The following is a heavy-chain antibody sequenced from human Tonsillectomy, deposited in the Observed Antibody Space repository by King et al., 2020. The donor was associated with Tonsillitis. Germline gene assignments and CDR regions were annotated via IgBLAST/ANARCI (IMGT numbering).Heavy chain of an antibody. CDR1: GFTFSSYA. V-gene: IGHV3-23*04. CDR3: AKGRARYSSGIIDY. CDR2: ISGSGGST. Sequence: VQLVESGGGLVQPGGSLRLSCAASGFTFSSYAMSWVRQAPGKGLEWVSAISGSGGSTYYADSVKGRFTISRDNSKNTMYLQMNSLRAEDTAVYFGAKGRARYSSGIIDYWGQGTLVTVSS. J-gene: IGHJ4*02. D-gene: IGHD6-19*01.